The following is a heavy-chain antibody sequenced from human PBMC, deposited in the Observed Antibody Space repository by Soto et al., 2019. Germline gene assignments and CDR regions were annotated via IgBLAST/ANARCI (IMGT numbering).Heavy chain of an antibody. CDR2: ISYDGSNK. V-gene: IGHV3-30*18. CDR3: AKVPNIVATIGNY. D-gene: IGHD5-12*01. Sequence: GGSLRLSCAASGFTFSSYGMXWVRQAPGKGLEWVAVISYDGSNKYYAASVKGRFTISRDNSKNTLYLQMNSLRAEDTAVYYCAKVPNIVATIGNYWGQGTLVTVSS. CDR1: GFTFSSYG. J-gene: IGHJ4*02.